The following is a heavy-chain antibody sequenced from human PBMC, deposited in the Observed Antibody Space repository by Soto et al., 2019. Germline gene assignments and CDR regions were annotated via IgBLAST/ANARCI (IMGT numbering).Heavy chain of an antibody. V-gene: IGHV3-23*01. J-gene: IGHJ4*02. D-gene: IGHD2-15*01. CDR3: AKDTGRGGGSVFDY. Sequence: GGSLRLSCAPSGFIFSNYAMSWVRQARGKGLEWVSAISGSGADTYYTQSVKGRFTISRDNFKNTLYLQMNSLRAEDTAVYYCAKDTGRGGGSVFDYWGQGTLVTVSS. CDR1: GFIFSNYA. CDR2: ISGSGADT.